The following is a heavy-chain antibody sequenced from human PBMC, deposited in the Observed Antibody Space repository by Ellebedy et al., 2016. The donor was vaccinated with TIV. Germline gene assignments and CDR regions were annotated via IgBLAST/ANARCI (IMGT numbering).Heavy chain of an antibody. V-gene: IGHV1-2*05. CDR2: INPNNGGT. Sequence: AASVKVSCKASKYTFSDFHIHWVRQAPGQGLEWMGRINPNNGGTNYAQKFQDRVTMTRDTSISTAYMELSSLRSDETVVYYCARESRDSDYFFDYWGQGTLVTVSS. CDR1: KYTFSDFH. J-gene: IGHJ4*02. D-gene: IGHD4-11*01. CDR3: ARESRDSDYFFDY.